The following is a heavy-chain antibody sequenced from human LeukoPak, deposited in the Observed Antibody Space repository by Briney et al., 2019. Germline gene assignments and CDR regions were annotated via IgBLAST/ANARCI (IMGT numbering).Heavy chain of an antibody. V-gene: IGHV1-69*13. J-gene: IGHJ4*02. Sequence: ASVKVSCKASGGTFSSYAISWVRQSPGQGLEWMGGIIPIFGTANYAQKFQGRVTITADESTSTAYMELSSLRSEDTAVYYCATPVGYCSSTSCEGGYWGQGTLVTVSS. CDR1: GGTFSSYA. CDR2: IIPIFGTA. D-gene: IGHD2-2*01. CDR3: ATPVGYCSSTSCEGGY.